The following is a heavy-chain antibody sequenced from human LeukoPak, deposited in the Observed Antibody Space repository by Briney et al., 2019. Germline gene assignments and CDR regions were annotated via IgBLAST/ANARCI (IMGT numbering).Heavy chain of an antibody. CDR2: IYYSGST. Sequence: SETLSLTCTVSGGSISSYYWSWMRHPPGKGLELIGYIYYSGSTNYNPSLKSRVTISVDTSKNQFSLKLSSVTAADTAVYYCARVLDTAMALGFYYFDYWGQGTLVTVSS. J-gene: IGHJ4*02. V-gene: IGHV4-59*01. D-gene: IGHD5-18*01. CDR1: GGSISSYY. CDR3: ARVLDTAMALGFYYFDY.